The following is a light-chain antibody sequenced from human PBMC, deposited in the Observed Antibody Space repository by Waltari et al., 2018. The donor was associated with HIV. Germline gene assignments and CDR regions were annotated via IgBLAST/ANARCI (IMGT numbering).Light chain of an antibody. J-gene: IGKJ5*01. CDR2: HAS. V-gene: IGKV3-11*01. CDR1: QSIATY. Sequence: IVFTQSPATLPLSPGERHTLSCRASQSIATYLAWYQHKPGQPPRLLMSHASTRATGIPARFSGSGSGTDFTLTISSLEPEDFAIYYCQQRAISPGTFGHGTRLDIK. CDR3: QQRAISPGT.